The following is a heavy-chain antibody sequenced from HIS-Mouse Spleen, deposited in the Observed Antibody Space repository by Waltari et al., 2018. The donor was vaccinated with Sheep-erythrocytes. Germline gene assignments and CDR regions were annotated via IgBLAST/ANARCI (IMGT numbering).Heavy chain of an antibody. CDR1: GGSISSYY. CDR3: ARLELGQFDY. J-gene: IGHJ4*02. D-gene: IGHD1-26*01. CDR2: IYYSGST. V-gene: IGHV4-59*08. Sequence: QVQLQESGPGLVKPSETLSLTCTVSGGSISSYYWSWIRQPPGKGLEWIGYIYYSGSTNYNPSLKSRVTISVDTSKNQFSLKLSSVTAADTAVYYCARLELGQFDYWGQGTLVTV.